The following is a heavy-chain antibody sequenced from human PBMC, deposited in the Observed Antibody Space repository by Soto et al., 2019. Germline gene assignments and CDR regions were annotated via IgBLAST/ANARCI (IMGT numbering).Heavy chain of an antibody. J-gene: IGHJ4*02. CDR1: GGSINSGGYY. D-gene: IGHD6-25*01. CDR3: ARDARPANFLY. Sequence: SETLSLTCTVSGGSINSGGYYWSWIRQHPGKGLEWIGYIYYSGSTYYNPSLKSRVTISVDTSKNQFSLKLSSVTAADTAVYYFARDARPANFLYWCQATRVNVSS. V-gene: IGHV4-31*03. CDR2: IYYSGST.